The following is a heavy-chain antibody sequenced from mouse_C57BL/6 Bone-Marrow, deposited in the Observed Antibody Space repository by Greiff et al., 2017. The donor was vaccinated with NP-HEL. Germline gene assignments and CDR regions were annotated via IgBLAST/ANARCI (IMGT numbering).Heavy chain of an antibody. CDR1: GYTFTSYW. Sequence: QVQLQQPGAELVKPGASVKVSCKASGYTFTSYWMHWVKQRPGQGLAWLGRIHPSDSDTNYTQKLKGKATLTVDKSSSTAYMQLSSLTSEDSAVYYCAIGYDLYFDYWGQGTTLTVSS. J-gene: IGHJ2*01. D-gene: IGHD2-3*01. V-gene: IGHV1-74*01. CDR2: IHPSDSDT. CDR3: AIGYDLYFDY.